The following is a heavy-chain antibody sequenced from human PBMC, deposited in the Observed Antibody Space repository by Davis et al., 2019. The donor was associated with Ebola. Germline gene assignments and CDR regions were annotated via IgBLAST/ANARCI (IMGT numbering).Heavy chain of an antibody. D-gene: IGHD1-26*01. CDR1: GYTFSSYA. Sequence: GESLKISCAASGYTFSSYAMSWVRQAPGMGLEWVSAISGSGGSTYYADSVKGRFTISRDNSKNTLYLQMNSLRAEDTAVYYCAKGFKWELSYWGQGTLVTVSS. CDR2: ISGSGGST. J-gene: IGHJ4*02. V-gene: IGHV3-23*01. CDR3: AKGFKWELSY.